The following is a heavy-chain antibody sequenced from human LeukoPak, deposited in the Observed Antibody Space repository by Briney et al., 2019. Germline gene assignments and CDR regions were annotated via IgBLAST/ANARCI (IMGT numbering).Heavy chain of an antibody. D-gene: IGHD1/OR15-1a*01. Sequence: GGSLRLSCAASGFTFTSYAMSWVRQAPGKGLVWVSRINSDGTSTTYADSVKGRFTISRDNSKNTPYLQMNSLRAEDTAVYYCAKGGEQVTWNFQNWGQGTLVTVSS. CDR2: INSDGTST. V-gene: IGHV3-23*01. CDR1: GFTFTSYA. CDR3: AKGGEQVTWNFQN. J-gene: IGHJ1*01.